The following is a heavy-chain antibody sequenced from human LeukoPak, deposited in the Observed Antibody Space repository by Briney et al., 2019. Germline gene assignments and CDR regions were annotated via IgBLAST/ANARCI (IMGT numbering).Heavy chain of an antibody. Sequence: SETLSLTCTVSGGSISSYYWSWIRLPPGKGLEWISYLSKSGNTNYSPSLKSRVTIFGDTSKNQFFLKLSSVTAADTAVYYCARARYVNSFYAFDIWGQGTLVTVSS. D-gene: IGHD3-9*01. CDR3: ARARYVNSFYAFDI. J-gene: IGHJ3*02. CDR2: LSKSGNT. V-gene: IGHV4-59*01. CDR1: GGSISSYY.